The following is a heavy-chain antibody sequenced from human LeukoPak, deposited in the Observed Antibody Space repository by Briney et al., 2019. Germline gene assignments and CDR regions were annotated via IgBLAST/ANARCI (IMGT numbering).Heavy chain of an antibody. V-gene: IGHV3-20*01. Sequence: GGSLRLSCEDSGFTFDDYGMSWVRQAPGKGLEWVCGINWDGGNTHCAESVRGRFTISRGNAKNSLFLQMSSLRAEDTALYHCARDVSSNWYSFNLWGQGTLVTVSS. D-gene: IGHD6-13*01. J-gene: IGHJ4*02. CDR1: GFTFDDYG. CDR2: INWDGGNT. CDR3: ARDVSSNWYSFNL.